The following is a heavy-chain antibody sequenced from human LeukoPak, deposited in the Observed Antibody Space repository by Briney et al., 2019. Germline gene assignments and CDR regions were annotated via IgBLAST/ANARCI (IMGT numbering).Heavy chain of an antibody. D-gene: IGHD4-17*01. CDR1: GFSFSSYG. J-gene: IGHJ4*02. Sequence: PGGSLRLSCAAPGFSFSSYGMSWVRQAPGKGLEWVSALTSSGGSTYYADSVKGRFTISRDNSKHTMYLQMNSLRADDTAEYFCAKGDLYGKFDYWGQGTLVTVSS. CDR3: AKGDLYGKFDY. V-gene: IGHV3-23*01. CDR2: LTSSGGST.